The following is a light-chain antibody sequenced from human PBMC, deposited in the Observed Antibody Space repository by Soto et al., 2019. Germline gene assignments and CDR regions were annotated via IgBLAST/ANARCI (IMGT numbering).Light chain of an antibody. CDR3: CSYAGSYTLV. CDR1: SSDVGGYNY. Sequence: QSALTQPRSVSGSPGQSVTLSCTGTSSDVGGYNYVSWYQQHPGKAPKLMIDDVNKRPSGVPDRFSGSRSGNTASLTISGLQAEDEADYYCCSYAGSYTLVFGGGTKLTVL. V-gene: IGLV2-11*01. J-gene: IGLJ3*02. CDR2: DVN.